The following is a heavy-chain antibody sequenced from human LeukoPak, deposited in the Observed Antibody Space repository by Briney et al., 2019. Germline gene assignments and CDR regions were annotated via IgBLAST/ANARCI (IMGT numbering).Heavy chain of an antibody. CDR3: ARVKPSIGGGSIAAYDY. CDR1: GYTFTSYY. CDR2: INPSGGST. D-gene: IGHD6-6*01. J-gene: IGHJ4*02. Sequence: VASVKVSCKASGYTFTSYYMHWVRQAPGQGLEWMGIINPSGGSTSYAQKFQGRVTMTRDTSTSTVYMELRSLRSEDTAVYYCARVKPSIGGGSIAAYDYLGQGTLVTVSS. V-gene: IGHV1-46*01.